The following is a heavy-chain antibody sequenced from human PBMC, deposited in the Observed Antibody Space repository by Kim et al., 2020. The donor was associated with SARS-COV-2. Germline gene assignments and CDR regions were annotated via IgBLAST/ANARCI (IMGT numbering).Heavy chain of an antibody. J-gene: IGHJ4*02. CDR3: ATRGYYDSSGIFDY. V-gene: IGHV5-51*01. Sequence: SPSFQGQVTISADKSISTAYLQWSSLKASDTAMYYCATRGYYDSSGIFDYWGQGTLVTVSS. D-gene: IGHD3-22*01.